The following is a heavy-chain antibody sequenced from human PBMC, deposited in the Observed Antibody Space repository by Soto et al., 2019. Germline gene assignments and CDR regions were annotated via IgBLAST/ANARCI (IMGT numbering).Heavy chain of an antibody. CDR1: GFTFSSYA. V-gene: IGHV3-23*01. Sequence: EVQLLESWGGLVQPGGSLRLSCAASGFTFSSYAMIWVRQAPGKGLEWVSAISGSGGTTYYADSVKGRFTFSRDNSKNTLYLQMNILRAEDTAVYYCAKTANGWFSYFDIWGQWTMFSVSS. CDR3: AKTANGWFSYFDI. CDR2: ISGSGGTT. D-gene: IGHD6-19*01. J-gene: IGHJ3*02.